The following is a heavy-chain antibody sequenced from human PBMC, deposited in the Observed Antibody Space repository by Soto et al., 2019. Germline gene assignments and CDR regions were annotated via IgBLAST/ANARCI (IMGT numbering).Heavy chain of an antibody. CDR3: ARDGSGYRSRASPMDV. Sequence: SVKVSFKASVDIFSSYSLRWVRPAPGQGLEWMGGIIPIFGTANYAQKFQGSVTITADESTSTAYMELSSLRSEDTAVYYCARDGSGYRSRASPMDVWGQGTTVTVSS. CDR1: VDIFSSYS. V-gene: IGHV1-69*13. J-gene: IGHJ6*02. D-gene: IGHD3-22*01. CDR2: IIPIFGTA.